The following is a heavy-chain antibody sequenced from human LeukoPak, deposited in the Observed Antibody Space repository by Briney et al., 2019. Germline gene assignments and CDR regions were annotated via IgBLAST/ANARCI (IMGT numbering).Heavy chain of an antibody. Sequence: SETLSLTCTVSGGSITSYCWTWIRQPPGKGLEWIGYMRYSGSTKYNPSLKSRVTISADTSKNQFSLKLNSVTTADTAVYYCARVGTSTYPLDYWGQGTLVTVSS. CDR1: GGSITSYC. V-gene: IGHV4-59*01. D-gene: IGHD2/OR15-2a*01. J-gene: IGHJ4*02. CDR2: MRYSGST. CDR3: ARVGTSTYPLDY.